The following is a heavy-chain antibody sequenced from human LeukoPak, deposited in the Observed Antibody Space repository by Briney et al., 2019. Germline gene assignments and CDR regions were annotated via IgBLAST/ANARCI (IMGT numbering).Heavy chain of an antibody. CDR1: GYTFTSYG. Sequence: ASVKVSCKASGYTFTSYGIIWVRQAPGQGLEWMGWISGYNDNTNYAQKLQGRVTMTTDTSTSTAYMELRSLRSDDTAVYYCASNQVPVAGNYYYYMDVWGKGTTVTVSS. J-gene: IGHJ6*03. CDR3: ASNQVPVAGNYYYYMDV. V-gene: IGHV1-18*01. CDR2: ISGYNDNT. D-gene: IGHD6-19*01.